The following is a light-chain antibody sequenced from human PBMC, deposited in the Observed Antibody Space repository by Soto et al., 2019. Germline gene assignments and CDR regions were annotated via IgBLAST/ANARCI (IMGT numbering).Light chain of an antibody. CDR3: QQYSSYWT. CDR2: KTS. J-gene: IGKJ1*01. Sequence: DILMTQSPSTLSASVGDRVTITCRASQSISSWLAWYQQKPGKPPKLLIYKTSYLESGVPSRFGGRGSGTQLTPTSTNLEPDDFAAYYYQQYSSYWTFGQGTKVEIK. V-gene: IGKV1-5*03. CDR1: QSISSW.